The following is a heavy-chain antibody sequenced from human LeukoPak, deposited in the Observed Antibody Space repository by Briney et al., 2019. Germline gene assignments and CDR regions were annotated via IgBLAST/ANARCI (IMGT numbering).Heavy chain of an antibody. J-gene: IGHJ4*02. CDR1: GYTFTGYY. Sequence: ASVKVSCKASGYTFTGYYMHWVRQAPGQGLEWMGWINPNSGGTNYAQKFQGRVTMTRDTSISTAYMELSRLRSDDTAVYYCARARSISSNWGIDYWGQGTLVTVSS. CDR2: INPNSGGT. D-gene: IGHD6-13*01. V-gene: IGHV1-2*02. CDR3: ARARSISSNWGIDY.